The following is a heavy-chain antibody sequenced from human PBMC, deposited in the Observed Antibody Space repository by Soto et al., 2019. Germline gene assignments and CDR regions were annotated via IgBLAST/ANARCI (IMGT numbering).Heavy chain of an antibody. J-gene: IGHJ6*02. CDR2: VYSTGGT. D-gene: IGHD1-26*01. CDR3: ARDLSGTGLDI. V-gene: IGHV4-4*07. Sequence: SETLSLTCNVSGDSIGRFYWSWIRQSAEKGLEWIGRVYSTGGTAYNPALKGRVTISLDRSNNHVSLEMNSVTAADTAVYFCARDLSGTGLDIWGRGTGATVSS. CDR1: GDSIGRFY.